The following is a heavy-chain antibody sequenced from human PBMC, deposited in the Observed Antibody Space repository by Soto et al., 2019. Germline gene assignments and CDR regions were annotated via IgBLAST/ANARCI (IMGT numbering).Heavy chain of an antibody. J-gene: IGHJ6*03. D-gene: IGHD2-2*01. Sequence: QAQLEQSGGEVKKSGASVKVSCKASGYTFANYGISWVRQAPGQGLEWMGWISIHNGNTNFAQKFQGRVTLTTDTTTSTANMELRSLRSADTAVYYCASMPTQDYSHYYLDVWGKGTTVTVSS. CDR1: GYTFANYG. CDR3: ASMPTQDYSHYYLDV. CDR2: ISIHNGNT. V-gene: IGHV1-18*04.